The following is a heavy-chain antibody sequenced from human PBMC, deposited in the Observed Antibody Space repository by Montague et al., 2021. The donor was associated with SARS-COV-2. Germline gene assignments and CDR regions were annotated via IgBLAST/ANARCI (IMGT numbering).Heavy chain of an antibody. J-gene: IGHJ4*02. Sequence: SETLSLTCAVYGASSSNYYWSWIRQSPGKGLEWVGEINHSGYTDYNPSLESRLTISLDSSKKQFSLKTTSVTAADTAIYYCASAPRYSFGFWAYWGQGTLVSVSS. CDR2: INHSGYT. CDR1: GASSSNYY. CDR3: ASAPRYSFGFWAY. D-gene: IGHD5-12*01. V-gene: IGHV4-34*01.